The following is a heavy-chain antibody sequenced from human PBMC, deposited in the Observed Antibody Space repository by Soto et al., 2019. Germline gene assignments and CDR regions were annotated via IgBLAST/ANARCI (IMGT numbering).Heavy chain of an antibody. CDR1: GNSISSGYY. D-gene: IGHD3-10*01. CDR2: IYHSGST. V-gene: IGHV4-38-2*02. Sequence: SETLSLTCAVSGNSISSGYYWGWIRQPPGKGLEWIGSIYHSGSTYYNPSLKSRVTISVDTSKNQFSLKLSSVTAADTAVYYCAREINAYYYGSGRPNDYWGQGTLVTVSS. CDR3: AREINAYYYGSGRPNDY. J-gene: IGHJ4*02.